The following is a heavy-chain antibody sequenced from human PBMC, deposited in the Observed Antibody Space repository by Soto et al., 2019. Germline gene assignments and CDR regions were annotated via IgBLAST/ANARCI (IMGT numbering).Heavy chain of an antibody. CDR3: ARDWVDDYGDYYFDY. CDR2: IIPILGIT. J-gene: IGHJ4*02. V-gene: IGHV1-69*04. Sequence: QVQLVQSGAEVKKPGSSVTVSCKASGGTFSTYAINWVRQAPGQGLEWMGRIIPILGITNYAQRFQGRVTITAGKSTSTAYMELNSLRSDDTAVYYCARDWVDDYGDYYFDYWGQGTLVTVSS. CDR1: GGTFSTYA. D-gene: IGHD4-17*01.